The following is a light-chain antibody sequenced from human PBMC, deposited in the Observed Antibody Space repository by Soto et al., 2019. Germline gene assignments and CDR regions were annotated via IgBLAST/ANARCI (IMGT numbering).Light chain of an antibody. J-gene: IGLJ2*01. CDR2: EVT. CDR1: SSDVAVYNY. CDR3: SSYAGSNNFVV. V-gene: IGLV2-8*01. Sequence: QSVLTQPTSASGSPGQSVTISCTGTSSDVAVYNYVSWYQQHPGKAPKLMIYEVTKRPSGVPDRFSGSKSGNTASLTVSGLQAEDEADYYCSSYAGSNNFVVFGGGTKLTVL.